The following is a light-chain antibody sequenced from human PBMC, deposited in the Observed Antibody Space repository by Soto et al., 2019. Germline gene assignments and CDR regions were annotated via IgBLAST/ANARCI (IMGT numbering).Light chain of an antibody. Sequence: EIVMTQSPATLSVSPGERATLSCRASQSVSSTLAWYQHKPGQAPRLLIYGASTRATGIPARFSGSGSGTDFTLTIDGLEPEDFVVYYCQQYGYSPITFGQGTRLEIK. CDR3: QQYGYSPIT. CDR1: QSVSST. V-gene: IGKV3-15*01. CDR2: GAS. J-gene: IGKJ5*01.